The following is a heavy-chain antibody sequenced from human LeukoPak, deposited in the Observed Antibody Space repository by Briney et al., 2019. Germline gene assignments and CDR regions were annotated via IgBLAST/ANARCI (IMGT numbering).Heavy chain of an antibody. CDR1: GFTFSSYW. Sequence: PGGSLRLSCAASGFTFSSYWMSWVRQAPGKGLEWVANIKQDGSEKYYVDSVKGRFTISRDNAKNSLYLQMNSLRAEDTAVYYCARDTDYSSSWGSFDYWGQGTLVTVSS. J-gene: IGHJ4*02. D-gene: IGHD6-13*01. CDR3: ARDTDYSSSWGSFDY. V-gene: IGHV3-7*01. CDR2: IKQDGSEK.